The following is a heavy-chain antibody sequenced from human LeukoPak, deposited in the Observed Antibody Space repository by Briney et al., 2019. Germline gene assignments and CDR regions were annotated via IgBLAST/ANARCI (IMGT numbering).Heavy chain of an antibody. J-gene: IGHJ4*02. CDR3: ARDKIEGPTKLDY. D-gene: IGHD1-1*01. Sequence: PGGCLRLSCAASGFTFSSYWMSWVRQAPGKGLEWVANIKQDESEKYYVDSLKGRFTISRDNAKNSLYLQMNSLRAEDTAVYYCARDKIEGPTKLDYWGQGILVTVSS. CDR2: IKQDESEK. V-gene: IGHV3-7*01. CDR1: GFTFSSYW.